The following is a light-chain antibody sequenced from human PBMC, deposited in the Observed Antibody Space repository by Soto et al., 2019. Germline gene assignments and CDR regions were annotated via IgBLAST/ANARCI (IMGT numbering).Light chain of an antibody. CDR3: HHYDNWPKP. CDR2: GTF. J-gene: IGKJ5*01. V-gene: IGKV3-20*01. CDR1: ESIISGH. Sequence: GWTKTAGTLSLSPGERATVSCWASESIISGHLAWFQQRLGQAPRLLIYGTFIRATGIPERFSGSGSGTDFTLTISSLQSEDFTVYYCHHYDNWPKPFGQVGRLEIK.